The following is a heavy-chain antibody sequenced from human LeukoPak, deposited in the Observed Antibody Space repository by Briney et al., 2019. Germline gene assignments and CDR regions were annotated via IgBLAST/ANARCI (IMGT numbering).Heavy chain of an antibody. V-gene: IGHV4-34*01. Sequence: SETLSLTCAVYGGSFSGYYWSWIRQPPGKGLEWIGEINHSGSTNYNPSLKSRVTMSVDTSKNQFSLKLSSVTAADTAVYYCARVLVQYYYDSSGYYSTNYMDVWGKGTTVTISS. CDR2: INHSGST. CDR3: ARVLVQYYYDSSGYYSTNYMDV. J-gene: IGHJ6*03. CDR1: GGSFSGYY. D-gene: IGHD3-22*01.